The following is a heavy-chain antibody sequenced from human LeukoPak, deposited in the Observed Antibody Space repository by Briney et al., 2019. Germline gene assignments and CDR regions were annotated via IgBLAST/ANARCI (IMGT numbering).Heavy chain of an antibody. D-gene: IGHD4-17*01. Sequence: GGSLRLSCAASGFTFDDYAMHWVRQAPGKGLEWVSGISWNSGSIGYADSVKGRFTISRDNAKNSLYLQMNSLRAEDTALYYCAKATTTVTIRAFDIWGQGTMVTVSS. CDR2: ISWNSGSI. CDR1: GFTFDDYA. J-gene: IGHJ3*02. V-gene: IGHV3-9*01. CDR3: AKATTTVTIRAFDI.